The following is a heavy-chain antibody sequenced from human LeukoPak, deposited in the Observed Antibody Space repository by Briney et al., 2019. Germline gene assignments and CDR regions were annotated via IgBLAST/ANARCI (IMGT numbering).Heavy chain of an antibody. J-gene: IGHJ3*02. V-gene: IGHV1-18*01. Sequence: ASVKVSCKASGYTFTNFSISWVRQAPGQGLEWMGWISVYNGNTNYAQILQGRVTMTTDTSTRTAYMELRSLTSDDTAVYCCARAGGWARGDYKADAFDIWGQGTMVTVSS. CDR2: ISVYNGNT. D-gene: IGHD4-11*01. CDR3: ARAGGWARGDYKADAFDI. CDR1: GYTFTNFS.